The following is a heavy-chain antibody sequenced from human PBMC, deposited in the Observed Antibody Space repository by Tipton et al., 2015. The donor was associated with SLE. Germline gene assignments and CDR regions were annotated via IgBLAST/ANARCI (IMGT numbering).Heavy chain of an antibody. CDR2: IYTSGST. V-gene: IGHV4-61*02. CDR3: ARKRLPDLDFDL. J-gene: IGHJ2*01. CDR1: GGSISSGSYY. D-gene: IGHD3-16*01. Sequence: TLSLTCTVSGGSISSGSYYWSWIRQPAGKGLEWIGRIYTSGSTNYNPSLKSRVTISADTSKNQFSLKLSSVTAADTAVYYCARKRLPDLDFDLWGRGTLVTVSS.